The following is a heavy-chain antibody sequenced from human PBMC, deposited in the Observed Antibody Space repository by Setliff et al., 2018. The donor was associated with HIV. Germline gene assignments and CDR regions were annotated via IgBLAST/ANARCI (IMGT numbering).Heavy chain of an antibody. CDR3: ARGFGRYFDWLLDLPYYFDY. CDR2: INHSGST. Sequence: PSETQSLTCAVYGGSFSGYYWSWIRQPPGKGLEWIGEINHSGSTNYNPSLKSRVTISVDTSKNQFSLKLSSVTAADTAVYYCARGFGRYFDWLLDLPYYFDYWGQGTLVTVSS. D-gene: IGHD3-9*01. V-gene: IGHV4-34*01. CDR1: GGSFSGYY. J-gene: IGHJ4*02.